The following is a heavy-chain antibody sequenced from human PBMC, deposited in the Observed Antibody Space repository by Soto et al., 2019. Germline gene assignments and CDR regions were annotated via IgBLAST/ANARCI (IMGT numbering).Heavy chain of an antibody. J-gene: IGHJ1*01. CDR3: ARCELGYCSGGSCPRAEYFQH. CDR2: IYYSGGT. Sequence: QVQLQESGPGLVKPSQTLSLTCTVSGGSISSGGYYWSWIRQHPGKGLEWIGYIYYSGGTYYNPSLKSRVTISVDTSKNQFSLKLSSVTAADTAVYYCARCELGYCSGGSCPRAEYFQHWGQGTLVTVSS. V-gene: IGHV4-31*03. D-gene: IGHD2-15*01. CDR1: GGSISSGGYY.